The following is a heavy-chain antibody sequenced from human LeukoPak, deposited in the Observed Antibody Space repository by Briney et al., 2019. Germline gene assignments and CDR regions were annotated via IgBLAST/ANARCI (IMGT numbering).Heavy chain of an antibody. V-gene: IGHV4-4*07. CDR1: GGSISSYY. Sequence: SETLSLTCTVSGGSISSYYWSWIRQPAGKGLEWIGRIYTSGSTNYNPSLKSRVTMSVDASKNQFSLKLSSVTAADTAVYYCARDQIYKYSDYVFWFDPWGQGTLVTVSS. J-gene: IGHJ5*02. CDR3: ARDQIYKYSDYVFWFDP. CDR2: IYTSGST. D-gene: IGHD4-11*01.